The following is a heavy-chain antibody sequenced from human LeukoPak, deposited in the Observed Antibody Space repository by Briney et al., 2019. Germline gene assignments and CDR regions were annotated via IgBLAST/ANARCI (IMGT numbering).Heavy chain of an antibody. D-gene: IGHD3-10*01. Sequence: SETLSLTCTVSGGSISSYYWSWIRQPAGKGLEWIRRIYTSGSTNYNPSLKSRVTMSVDTSKNQFSLELSSVTAADTAEYYCVRDAHYGSDIAMRWGQGTLVTVSS. J-gene: IGHJ4*02. CDR2: IYTSGST. V-gene: IGHV4-4*07. CDR3: VRDAHYGSDIAMR. CDR1: GGSISSYY.